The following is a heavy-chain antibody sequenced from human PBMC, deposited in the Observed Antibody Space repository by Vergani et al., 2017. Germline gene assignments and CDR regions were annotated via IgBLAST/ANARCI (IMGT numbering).Heavy chain of an antibody. J-gene: IGHJ4*02. CDR2: ISGSGGST. D-gene: IGHD3-3*01. V-gene: IGHV3-23*01. CDR3: AKDTKRFLDQPRLY. Sequence: EVQVLESGGGLVQPGGSLRLSCAASGFTFSSYAMSWVRQAPGKGLEWVSAISGSGGSTYYADSVKGRFTISRDNSKNTLYLQMNSLRAEDTAVYYCAKDTKRFLDQPRLYWGQGTLVTVSS. CDR1: GFTFSSYA.